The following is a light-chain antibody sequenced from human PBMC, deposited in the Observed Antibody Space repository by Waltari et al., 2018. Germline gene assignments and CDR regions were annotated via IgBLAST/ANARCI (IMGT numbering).Light chain of an antibody. Sequence: DIRMTQSPSSLSASLGDRVTITCRASQSISSYVNWYQQKPGKAPKLLMYYTSRLQSGVPSMFSGSGSGTDFTLTVSSLQPEDFATYYCQQSFSTPYTFGQGTKLEIK. J-gene: IGKJ2*01. CDR1: QSISSY. V-gene: IGKV1-39*01. CDR3: QQSFSTPYT. CDR2: YTS.